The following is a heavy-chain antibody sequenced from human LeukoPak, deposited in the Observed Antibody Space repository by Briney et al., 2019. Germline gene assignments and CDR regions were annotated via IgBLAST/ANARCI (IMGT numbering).Heavy chain of an antibody. CDR2: INHSGST. D-gene: IGHD1-14*01. Sequence: SETLSLTCAVYGGSFSGYYWSWIRQPPGKGLEWIGEINHSGSTNYNPSLKSRVTISVDTSKNQFSLKLSSVTAADTAVYYCARDRRGRGFDPWGQGTLVTVSS. V-gene: IGHV4-34*01. CDR3: ARDRRGRGFDP. J-gene: IGHJ5*02. CDR1: GGSFSGYY.